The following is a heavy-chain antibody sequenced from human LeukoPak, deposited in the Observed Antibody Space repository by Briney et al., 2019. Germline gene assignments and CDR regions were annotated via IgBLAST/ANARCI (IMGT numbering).Heavy chain of an antibody. Sequence: GGSLRLSCAASGFTFSSYRMHWVRQAPGKGLEWVAVISYDGSNKYYADSVKGRFTISRDNSKNTLYLQMNSLRAEDTAVYYCAKCGYSYGIQCYFDYWGQGTLVTVSS. J-gene: IGHJ4*02. CDR3: AKCGYSYGIQCYFDY. CDR1: GFTFSSYR. CDR2: ISYDGSNK. D-gene: IGHD5-18*01. V-gene: IGHV3-30*18.